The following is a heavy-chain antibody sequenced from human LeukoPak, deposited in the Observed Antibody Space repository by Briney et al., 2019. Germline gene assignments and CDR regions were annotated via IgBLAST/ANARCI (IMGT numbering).Heavy chain of an antibody. J-gene: IGHJ4*02. CDR2: IYNAGST. CDR3: ASFPAFVDFDY. V-gene: IGHV3-23*03. D-gene: IGHD3-3*02. CDR1: GFTFSKYA. Sequence: PGGSLRLSCAASGFTFSKYAMTWVRQAPGKGLEWVSVIYNAGSTYYADSAKSRFTISRDNSKNTLYLQMNSLRAADTTVCYYASFPAFVDFDYWGPGTLVTV.